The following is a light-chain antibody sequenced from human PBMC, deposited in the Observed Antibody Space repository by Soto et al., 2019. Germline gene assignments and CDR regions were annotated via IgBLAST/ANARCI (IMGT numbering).Light chain of an antibody. V-gene: IGKV1-5*01. CDR1: QSISSW. CDR2: DAS. CDR3: QQYNSYSRT. J-gene: IGKJ1*01. Sequence: DIQMIQSPSTLSASVGDRVTITCRASQSISSWLAWYQQKPGQAPKLLIYDASSLESGVPSRSRGSGSGTEFTLTISSLQPDDFETYYCQQYNSYSRTFGQGTKVDIK.